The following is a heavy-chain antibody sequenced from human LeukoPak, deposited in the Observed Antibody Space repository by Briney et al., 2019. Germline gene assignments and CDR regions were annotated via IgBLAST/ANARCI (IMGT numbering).Heavy chain of an antibody. CDR1: GGSISSYY. J-gene: IGHJ5*02. CDR2: IYTSGST. Sequence: SETLSLTCTVSGGSISSYYWSWIRQPAGKGLEWIGRIYTSGSTNYNPSLKSRVTMSVDTSKNQFSLKLSSVTAADTAVYYCARGRSIVVVPAARPGGFDPWGQGTLVTVSS. D-gene: IGHD2-2*01. V-gene: IGHV4-4*07. CDR3: ARGRSIVVVPAARPGGFDP.